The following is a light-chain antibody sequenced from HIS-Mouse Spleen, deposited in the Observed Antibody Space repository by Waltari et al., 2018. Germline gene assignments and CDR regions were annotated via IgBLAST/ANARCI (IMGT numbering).Light chain of an antibody. Sequence: EIVMTQSPATLSVSPGERATLSCRASQSVSSNLAWYQQKPGQAPRLLIYGSSISATGIPARFSGSGSGTEFTLTISILQSEDFAVYYCQQYNNWPPLTFGGGTKVEIK. CDR3: QQYNNWPPLT. CDR1: QSVSSN. V-gene: IGKV3D-15*03. J-gene: IGKJ4*01. CDR2: GSS.